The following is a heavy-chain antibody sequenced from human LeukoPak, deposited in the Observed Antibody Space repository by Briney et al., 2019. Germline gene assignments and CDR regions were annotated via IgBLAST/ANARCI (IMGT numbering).Heavy chain of an antibody. V-gene: IGHV3-21*01. CDR2: ISSSSSYI. Sequence: GGSLRLSCAASGFTFSSYSMNWVRQAPGKGLEWVSSISSSSSYIYYADSVKGRFTISRDNAKNSLYLQMNSPRGEDTAVYYCAKGSMTSSLTSDYWGQGTLVTVSS. J-gene: IGHJ4*02. D-gene: IGHD2-2*01. CDR3: AKGSMTSSLTSDY. CDR1: GFTFSSYS.